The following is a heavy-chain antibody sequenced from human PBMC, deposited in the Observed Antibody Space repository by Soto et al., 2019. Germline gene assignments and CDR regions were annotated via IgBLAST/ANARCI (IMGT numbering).Heavy chain of an antibody. D-gene: IGHD3-22*01. CDR3: ARHSRDYYDSSEAKNFDY. J-gene: IGHJ4*02. CDR2: IYYSGST. CDR1: GGSISSSSYY. Sequence: QLQLQESGPGLVKPSETLSLTCTVSGGSISSSSYYWGWIRQPPGKGLEWIGSIYYSGSTYYNPARKSRVTISVDTSKNQFSLKLSSVTAADTAVYYCARHSRDYYDSSEAKNFDYWGQGTLVTVSS. V-gene: IGHV4-39*01.